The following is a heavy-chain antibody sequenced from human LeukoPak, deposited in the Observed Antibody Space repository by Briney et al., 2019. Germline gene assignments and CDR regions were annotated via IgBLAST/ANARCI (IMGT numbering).Heavy chain of an antibody. D-gene: IGHD6-19*01. CDR1: GSTVSSNY. CDR2: IYSGGST. Sequence: PGGSLRLSCAASGSTVSSNYMSWVRQAPGKGLEWVSVIYSGGSTYYADSVKGRFTISRDNSKNTLYLQMNSLRAEDTAVYYCARDYSSGWYPFDYWGQGTLVTVSS. V-gene: IGHV3-66*01. J-gene: IGHJ4*02. CDR3: ARDYSSGWYPFDY.